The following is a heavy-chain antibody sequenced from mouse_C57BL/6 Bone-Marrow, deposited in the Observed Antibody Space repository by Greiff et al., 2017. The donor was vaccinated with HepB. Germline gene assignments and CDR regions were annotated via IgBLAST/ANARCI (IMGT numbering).Heavy chain of an antibody. V-gene: IGHV8-12*01. CDR2: IYWDDDK. J-gene: IGHJ3*01. D-gene: IGHD4-1*01. Sequence: VMLVESGPGILQSSQTLSLTCSFSGFSLSTSGMGVSWIRQPSGKGLEWLAHIYWDDDKRYNPSLKSRLTISKDTSRNQVFLKITSVDTADTATYYCARRELGRFAYWGQGTLVTVSA. CDR1: GFSLSTSGMG. CDR3: ARRELGRFAY.